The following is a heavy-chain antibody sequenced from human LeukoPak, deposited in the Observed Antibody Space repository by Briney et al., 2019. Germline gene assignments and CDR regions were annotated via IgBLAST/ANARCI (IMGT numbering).Heavy chain of an antibody. CDR2: ISYDGSNK. V-gene: IGHV3-30*18. CDR1: GFTFSSYG. CDR3: AKDDRIQTRRYSYNY. D-gene: IGHD5-18*01. Sequence: GRSLRLSCAASGFTFSSYGMHWVRQAPGKGLEWVAVISYDGSNKYYADSVKGRFTISRDNSKNTLYLQMNSLRAEDTAVYYCAKDDRIQTRRYSYNYWGQGTLVTVSS. J-gene: IGHJ4*02.